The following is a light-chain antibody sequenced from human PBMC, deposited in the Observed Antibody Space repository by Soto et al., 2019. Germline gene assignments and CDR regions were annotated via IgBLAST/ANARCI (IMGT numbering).Light chain of an antibody. V-gene: IGKV3-11*01. Sequence: EIVLTQSPATLSLSPGDRATLSCRASQNIDNYLTWFQQKPGQAPRLLIYDVSNRATGVPATFSGSGSGTDFTLTISSLEPEDFAVYYCQQRSNWPLTFGGGTKVEIK. CDR3: QQRSNWPLT. CDR2: DVS. CDR1: QNIDNY. J-gene: IGKJ4*01.